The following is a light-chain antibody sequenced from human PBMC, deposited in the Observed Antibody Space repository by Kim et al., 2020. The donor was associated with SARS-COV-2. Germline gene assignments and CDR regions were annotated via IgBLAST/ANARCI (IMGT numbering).Light chain of an antibody. CDR1: RSDVGGYNY. Sequence: SAGQLITIYCTGTRSDVGGYNYVSWYQQHPGKAPKLMIYDVSKRPSGVSNRFSGSKSGNTASLTISGLQAEDEADYYCSSYTSVYVFGTGTKVTVL. CDR2: DVS. V-gene: IGLV2-14*04. J-gene: IGLJ1*01. CDR3: SSYTSVYV.